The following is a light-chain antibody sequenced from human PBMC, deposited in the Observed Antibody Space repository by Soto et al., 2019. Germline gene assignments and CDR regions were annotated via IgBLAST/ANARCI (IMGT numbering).Light chain of an antibody. Sequence: QSALTQPASVSGSPGQSITISCNETSSDVGLYNTVSWYQQYPGEAPKLLIYEVRYRASGVSDRFSGSKSGNTASLTISGLHPEDEAEHYCSSSTSSSTYVFGTGTKLTVL. J-gene: IGLJ1*01. V-gene: IGLV2-14*01. CDR1: SSDVGLYNT. CDR3: SSSTSSSTYV. CDR2: EVR.